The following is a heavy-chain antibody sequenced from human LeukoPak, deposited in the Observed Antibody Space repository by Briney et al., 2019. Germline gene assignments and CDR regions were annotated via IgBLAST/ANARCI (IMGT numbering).Heavy chain of an antibody. CDR2: IWYDGSNK. V-gene: IGHV3-33*06. CDR1: GFTFSSYG. CDR3: AKDSRGYFDY. D-gene: IGHD3-10*01. J-gene: IGHJ4*02. Sequence: GGSLRLSCAASGFTFSSYGMHWVRQAPGKGLEWVAVIWYDGSNKYYADSVKGRFTISRDNSKNTLYPQMNSLGAEDTAVYYCAKDSRGYFDYWGQGTLVTVSS.